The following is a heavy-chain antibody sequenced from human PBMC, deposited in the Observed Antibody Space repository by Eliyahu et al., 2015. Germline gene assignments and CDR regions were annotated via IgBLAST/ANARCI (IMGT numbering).Heavy chain of an antibody. Sequence: EVQLVESGGGLIQPGGSLRLSCAASGFTVSSNYMSWVRQAPGKGLEWVSVIYSGGSTYYADSVKGRFTISRDNSKNTLYLQMNSLRAEDTAVYYCARDEMGGRVGIDYWGQGTLVTVSS. J-gene: IGHJ4*02. D-gene: IGHD2-15*01. CDR3: ARDEMGGRVGIDY. CDR1: GFTVSSNY. CDR2: IYSGGST. V-gene: IGHV3-53*01.